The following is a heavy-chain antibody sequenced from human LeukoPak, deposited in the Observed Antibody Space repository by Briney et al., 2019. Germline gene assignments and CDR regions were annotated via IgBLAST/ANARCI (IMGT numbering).Heavy chain of an antibody. V-gene: IGHV4-34*01. CDR2: INHSGST. CDR3: ARFLGGIRPNWFDP. J-gene: IGHJ5*02. Sequence: SETLSLTCAVYGGSFSGYYWSWIRQPPGKGLEWIGEINHSGSTNYNPSLKSRVTISVDTSKNQFSLKLSSVTAADTAVNYCARFLGGIRPNWFDPWGQGTLVTVSS. CDR1: GGSFSGYY. D-gene: IGHD3-16*01.